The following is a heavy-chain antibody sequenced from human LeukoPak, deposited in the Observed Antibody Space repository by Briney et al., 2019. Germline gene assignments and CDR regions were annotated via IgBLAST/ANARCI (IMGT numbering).Heavy chain of an antibody. V-gene: IGHV3-21*01. CDR2: ISSSSNYI. J-gene: IGHJ4*02. CDR3: ARGTSGFDY. D-gene: IGHD2-2*01. CDR1: GFTFSSYS. Sequence: GGSLRLSCAASGFTFSSYSMNWVRQAPGKGLEWVSSISSSSNYIYYADSVKGRFTISRDNAKNSLYLQVNSLRAEDTAVYHCARGTSGFDYWGQGTLVTVSS.